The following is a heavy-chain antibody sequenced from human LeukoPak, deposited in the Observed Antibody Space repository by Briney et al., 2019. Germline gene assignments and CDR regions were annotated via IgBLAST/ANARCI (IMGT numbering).Heavy chain of an antibody. V-gene: IGHV4-30-2*01. Sequence: SETLSLTCTVSGGSISSGGYYWSWIRQPPGKGLEWIAYIYQSGDTYYNPSLKSQVTVSADRSKNQFSLKLSSVTAADTAVYYCARAGGIDCSSTSCSARWFDPWGQGTLVTVSS. CDR1: GGSISSGGYY. CDR3: ARAGGIDCSSTSCSARWFDP. J-gene: IGHJ5*02. D-gene: IGHD2-2*01. CDR2: IYQSGDT.